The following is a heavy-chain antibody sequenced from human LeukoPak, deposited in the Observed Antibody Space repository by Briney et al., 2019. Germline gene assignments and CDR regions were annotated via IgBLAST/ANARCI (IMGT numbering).Heavy chain of an antibody. J-gene: IGHJ4*02. V-gene: IGHV3-30*02. D-gene: IGHD3-22*01. CDR3: AREEGIDGSGYYYVLGY. Sequence: GGSLRLSCAASGFTFSTYDMFWVRQAPGKGLECVAFLRYDETKKYYVDSVKGRFTVSRDNSKNTLFLQMDSLRPEDSAVYFCAREEGIDGSGYYYVLGYWGQGTLVTVSS. CDR1: GFTFSTYD. CDR2: LRYDETKK.